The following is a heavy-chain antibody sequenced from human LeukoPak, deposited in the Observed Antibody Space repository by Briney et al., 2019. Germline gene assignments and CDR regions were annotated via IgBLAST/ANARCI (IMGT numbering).Heavy chain of an antibody. V-gene: IGHV3-23*01. D-gene: IGHD4-17*01. CDR2: ISSSGGST. CDR3: AKGDSTTLLRPYYFDY. J-gene: IGHJ4*02. Sequence: GGSLRISCAASGFTFSSYAMSWVRQAPGKGLEWVSDISSSGGSTYYADSVKGRFTISRDNSKNTLYLQMNSLRAEDTAVYYCAKGDSTTLLRPYYFDYWGRGTLVTVSS. CDR1: GFTFSSYA.